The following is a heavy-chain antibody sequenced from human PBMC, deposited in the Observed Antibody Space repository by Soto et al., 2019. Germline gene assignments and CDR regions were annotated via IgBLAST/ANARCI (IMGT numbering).Heavy chain of an antibody. CDR2: INHSGST. CDR3: AGDIAARVDV. CDR1: GGPFSDHY. J-gene: IGHJ6*02. D-gene: IGHD6-6*01. V-gene: IGHV4-34*01. Sequence: PSETLSRTCAVYGGPFSDHYWSWIRQPPGKGLEWIGEINHSGSTNHNPSLKSRVTVSVDTSKNQFSLMLSSVTAADTAVYYCAGDIAARVDVWGQGTTVTVSS.